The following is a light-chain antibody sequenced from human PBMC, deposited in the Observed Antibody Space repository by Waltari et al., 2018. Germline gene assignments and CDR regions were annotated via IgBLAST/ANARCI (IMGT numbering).Light chain of an antibody. CDR3: QQYYSRRT. CDR1: QRILYNSNDKNY. Sequence: DIVMTQSPDSLAASLGARAHSSCKSSQRILYNSNDKNYLAWYQQKPGQPPKLLIYWASTRESGVPDRFSGSGSGTDFTLTISSLQAEDVAVYYCQQYYSRRTFGQGTKVEIK. V-gene: IGKV4-1*01. J-gene: IGKJ1*01. CDR2: WAS.